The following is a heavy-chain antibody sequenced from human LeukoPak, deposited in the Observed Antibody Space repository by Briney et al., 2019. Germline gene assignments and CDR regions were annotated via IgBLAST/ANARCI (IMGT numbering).Heavy chain of an antibody. Sequence: GGSLRLSCAASGFTFSSYAMSWVRQAPGKGLEWVSAISGSGGSTYYADSVKGRFSISRDYSKNTLYLQMNSLRAEDTAVYYCATPIAARPGYYYMDVWGKGTTVTVSS. CDR3: ATPIAARPGYYYMDV. J-gene: IGHJ6*03. CDR1: GFTFSSYA. D-gene: IGHD6-6*01. CDR2: ISGSGGST. V-gene: IGHV3-23*01.